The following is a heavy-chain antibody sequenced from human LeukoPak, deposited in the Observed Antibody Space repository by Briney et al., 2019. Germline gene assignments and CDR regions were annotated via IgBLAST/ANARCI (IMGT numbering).Heavy chain of an antibody. D-gene: IGHD3-22*01. V-gene: IGHV1-69*05. CDR3: ARAAYYYDSSGPRAYDASDI. CDR2: IIPIFGTA. J-gene: IGHJ3*02. Sequence: ASVKVSCKASGGTFSSYAISWVRQAPGQGLEWMGGIIPIFGTANYAQKFQGRVTITTDESTSTAYMELSSLRSEDTAVYYCARAAYYYDSSGPRAYDASDIWGQGTMVTVSS. CDR1: GGTFSSYA.